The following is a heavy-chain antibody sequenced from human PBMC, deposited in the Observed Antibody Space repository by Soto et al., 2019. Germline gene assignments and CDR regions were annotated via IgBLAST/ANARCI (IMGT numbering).Heavy chain of an antibody. CDR1: GYTFTSYA. CDR2: INAGNGNT. J-gene: IGHJ3*02. CDR3: ARGGGYYFVEAFDI. D-gene: IGHD1-26*01. V-gene: IGHV1-3*01. Sequence: ASVKVSCKASGYTFTSYAMHWVRQAPGQRLEWMGWINAGNGNTKYSQKFQGRVTITRDTSASTAYMELSSLRSEDTAVYYCARGGGYYFVEAFDIWGQGTMVTVSS.